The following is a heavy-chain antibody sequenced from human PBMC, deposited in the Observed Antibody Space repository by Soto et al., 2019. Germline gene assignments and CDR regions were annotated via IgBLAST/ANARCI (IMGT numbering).Heavy chain of an antibody. Sequence: QLQLQESGPGLVKPSETLSLTCTVSGGSISSSSYYWGWIRQPPGKGLEWIGSIYYSGSTYYNPSLKSRVTISVDTSKNQFSLKLSSVTAADTAVYYCARLGIYYYGSGTHPLPFDYWGQGTLDTVSS. D-gene: IGHD3-10*01. CDR1: GGSISSSSYY. CDR3: ARLGIYYYGSGTHPLPFDY. V-gene: IGHV4-39*01. CDR2: IYYSGST. J-gene: IGHJ4*02.